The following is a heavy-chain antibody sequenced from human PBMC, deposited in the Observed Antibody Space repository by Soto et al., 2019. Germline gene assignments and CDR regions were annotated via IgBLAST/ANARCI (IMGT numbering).Heavy chain of an antibody. CDR1: GFSLSNARMG. CDR2: FFSNDEK. CDR3: ARIRCSGGSCYSVRVGWYFDL. V-gene: IGHV2-26*01. D-gene: IGHD2-15*01. J-gene: IGHJ2*01. Sequence: QVTLKESGPVLVKPTETLTLTCTVSGFSLSNARMGVSWIRQPPGKALEWLAHFFSNDEKSYRTSLKSRLTISKDTSKSQVVLTMTNMDPVDTATYYCARIRCSGGSCYSVRVGWYFDLWGRGTLVTVSS.